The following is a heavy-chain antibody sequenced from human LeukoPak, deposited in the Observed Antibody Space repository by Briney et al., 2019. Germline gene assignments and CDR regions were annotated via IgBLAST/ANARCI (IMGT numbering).Heavy chain of an antibody. CDR1: GFTFSSYS. CDR3: ARVGAYSGYDCLDY. D-gene: IGHD5-12*01. J-gene: IGHJ4*02. Sequence: GGSLRLSCAASGFTFSSYSMNWVRQAPGKGLVWVSSISSSSSYIYYADSVKGRFTISRDNAKNSLYLQMNSLRAEDTAVYYCARVGAYSGYDCLDYWGQGTLVTVSS. CDR2: ISSSSSYI. V-gene: IGHV3-21*01.